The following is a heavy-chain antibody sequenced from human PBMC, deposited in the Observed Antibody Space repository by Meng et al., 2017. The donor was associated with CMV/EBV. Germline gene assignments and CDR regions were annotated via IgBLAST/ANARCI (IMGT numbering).Heavy chain of an antibody. CDR1: GGSISSYY. Sequence: QVQLQGSGHGLGKPSETLSLTCTVSGGSISSYYWSWIRQPAGKGLEWIGRIYTSGSTNYNPPLKSRVTMSVDTSKNQFSLKLSSVTAADTAVYYCARVLRWNGVIDYWGQGTLVTVFS. CDR2: IYTSGST. CDR3: ARVLRWNGVIDY. D-gene: IGHD4-23*01. V-gene: IGHV4-4*07. J-gene: IGHJ4*02.